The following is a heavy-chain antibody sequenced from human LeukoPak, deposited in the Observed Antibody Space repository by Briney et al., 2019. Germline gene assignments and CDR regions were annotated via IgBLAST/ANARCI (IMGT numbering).Heavy chain of an antibody. D-gene: IGHD1-14*01. V-gene: IGHV1-2*02. CDR2: IHPNSGGT. J-gene: IGHJ4*02. CDR1: GYTFTDYY. CDR3: ARERNRLELVIDY. Sequence: ASVKVFCKTSGYTFTDYYMHWVRQAPGQGLEWMGWIHPNSGGTNYAQKFQGRVTMTRDTSISTAYMELSRLRSDDTAVYYCARERNRLELVIDYWGQGTLVTVSS.